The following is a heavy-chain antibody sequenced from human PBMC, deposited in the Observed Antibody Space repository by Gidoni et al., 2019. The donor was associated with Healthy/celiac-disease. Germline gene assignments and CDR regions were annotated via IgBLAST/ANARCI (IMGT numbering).Heavy chain of an antibody. CDR1: GYTFPGYY. D-gene: IGHD3-10*01. CDR2: INPNSGGT. Sequence: QVQLVQSGAEVKKPGASVKVSCKASGYTFPGYYMHRVRQAPEQGLEWMGWINPNSGGTNYAQKFQGRVTMTRDTSISTAYMELSRLRSDDTAVYYCARDSMVRGVIIPRPGTNFDYWGQGTLVTVSS. J-gene: IGHJ4*02. CDR3: ARDSMVRGVIIPRPGTNFDY. V-gene: IGHV1-2*02.